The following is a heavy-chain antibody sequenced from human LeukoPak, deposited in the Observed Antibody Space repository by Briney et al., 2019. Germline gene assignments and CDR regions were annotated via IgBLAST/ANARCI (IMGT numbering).Heavy chain of an antibody. J-gene: IGHJ3*02. CDR2: VYPGDSDT. V-gene: IGHV5-51*01. Sequence: GESLKISCKGSGYSFSSYWIGWVRQMPGKGLEWMGIVYPGDSDTRYSPSFQGQVTISADKSISTAYLQWSSLKASDTAMYYCARPPDSTVTTFGGGEFDIWGQGTMVTVSS. D-gene: IGHD4-17*01. CDR1: GYSFSSYW. CDR3: ARPPDSTVTTFGGGEFDI.